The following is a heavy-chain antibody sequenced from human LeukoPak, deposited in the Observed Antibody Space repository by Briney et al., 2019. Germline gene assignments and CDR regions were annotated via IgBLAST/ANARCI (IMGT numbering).Heavy chain of an antibody. CDR3: ARDQWTGSWSGSDY. V-gene: IGHV1-2*02. CDR2: INPNSGGT. CDR1: GYTFTGYY. Sequence: ASVKVSCKASGYTFTGYYMHWVRQAPGQGLEWMGWINPNSGGTNYAQKFQGRVTMTRDTSISTAYMELSRLRSDDTAVYYCARDQWTGSWSGSDYWGQGTLVTVSS. J-gene: IGHJ4*01. D-gene: IGHD3/OR15-3a*01.